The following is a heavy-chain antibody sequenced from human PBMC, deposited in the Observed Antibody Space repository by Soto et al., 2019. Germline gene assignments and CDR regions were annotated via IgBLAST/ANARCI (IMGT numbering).Heavy chain of an antibody. CDR1: GFTFSSYA. D-gene: IGHD3-3*01. J-gene: IGHJ6*02. CDR3: AKALTIFGVVIRALGMDV. CDR2: ISGSGGST. Sequence: GGSLRLSCAASGFTFSSYAMSWVRQAPGKGLEWVSAISGSGGSTYYADSVKGRFTISRDNSKNTLYLQMNSLRAEDTAVYYCAKALTIFGVVIRALGMDVWGQGTTVTVSS. V-gene: IGHV3-23*01.